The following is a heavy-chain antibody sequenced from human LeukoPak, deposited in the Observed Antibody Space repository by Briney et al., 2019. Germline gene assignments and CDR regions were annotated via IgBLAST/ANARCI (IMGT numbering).Heavy chain of an antibody. Sequence: PSETLSLTCAVSGGPISSTNWWSWVRQPPGKGLEWIGEIYHSGSTNYNPSLRSRITISVDKSKDQFSLRLSSVTAADTAVYYCARDSGMVRGTVDYWGQGTLVTVSS. CDR3: ARDSGMVRGTVDY. CDR2: IYHSGST. V-gene: IGHV4-4*02. CDR1: GGPISSTNW. J-gene: IGHJ4*02. D-gene: IGHD3-10*01.